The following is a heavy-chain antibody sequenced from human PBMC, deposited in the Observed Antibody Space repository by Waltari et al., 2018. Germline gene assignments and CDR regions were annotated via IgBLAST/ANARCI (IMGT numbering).Heavy chain of an antibody. D-gene: IGHD3-3*01. Sequence: QVQLVQSGAEVKKPGSSVKVSCKASGGTFSSYAISWVRQAPGQGLEWMGRICPIFGTANYAQKCQGRGTITADKSTSTAYMELSSLRSEDTAVYYCARAGDYDFWSGYSTPHAFDIWGQGTMVTVSS. CDR3: ARAGDYDFWSGYSTPHAFDI. CDR2: ICPIFGTA. CDR1: GGTFSSYA. V-gene: IGHV1-69*13. J-gene: IGHJ3*02.